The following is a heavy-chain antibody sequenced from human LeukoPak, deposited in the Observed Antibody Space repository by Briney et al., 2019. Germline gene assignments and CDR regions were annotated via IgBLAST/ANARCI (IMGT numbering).Heavy chain of an antibody. CDR2: IYPGDSDT. D-gene: IGHD4-17*01. CDR3: ATVRTCGDYAMNY. Sequence: GESLKISCKGSGYSFTSYWIGWVRQMPGKGLEWMGIIYPGDSDTRYSPSFQGQVTISADKSISTAYLQWSSLKASDTGMYCCATVRTCGDYAMNYWGQGTLVTVSS. CDR1: GYSFTSYW. V-gene: IGHV5-51*01. J-gene: IGHJ4*02.